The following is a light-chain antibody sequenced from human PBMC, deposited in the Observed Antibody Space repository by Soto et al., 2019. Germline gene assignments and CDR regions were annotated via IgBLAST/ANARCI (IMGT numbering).Light chain of an antibody. CDR2: DAS. J-gene: IGKJ1*01. CDR1: QTVRNNY. Sequence: GLSQSPGTLSLSPGERATLSCRASQTVRNNYLAWYQQKPGQAPRLLIYDASSRATGIPDRFSGGGSGTDFTLTISRLEPEDFAVYYCQQFSSSPWTFGQGTKVDIK. CDR3: QQFSSSPWT. V-gene: IGKV3-20*01.